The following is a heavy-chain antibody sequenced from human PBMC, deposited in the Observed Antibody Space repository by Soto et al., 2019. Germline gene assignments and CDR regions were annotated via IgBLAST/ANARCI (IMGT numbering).Heavy chain of an antibody. J-gene: IGHJ4*02. D-gene: IGHD1-1*01. CDR3: ARGNYYLDF. CDR1: GGSINNYY. Sequence: PSETLSLTCTVSGGSINNYYWTWIRQPPGRGMEWIGYMYFFGTYNYNPSLKSRVTMSVDTSRNRFSLQLTSVIAADTAVYFCARGNYYLDFWGQGTLVTVYS. V-gene: IGHV4-59*01. CDR2: MYFFGTY.